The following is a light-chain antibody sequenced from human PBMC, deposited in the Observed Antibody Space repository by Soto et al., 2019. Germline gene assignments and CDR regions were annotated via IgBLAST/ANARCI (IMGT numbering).Light chain of an antibody. V-gene: IGKV3-11*01. J-gene: IGKJ3*01. CDR3: QQRSNWPPGIT. CDR1: QSVSSY. Sequence: EIVLTQSPATLSLSPGERATLSCRASQSVSSYLAWYQQKPGQAPRLLLYDASNRATGIPARFSGSGSGTDFTLTISSLGPEDFAVYYCQQRSNWPPGITFGPGTKVDIK. CDR2: DAS.